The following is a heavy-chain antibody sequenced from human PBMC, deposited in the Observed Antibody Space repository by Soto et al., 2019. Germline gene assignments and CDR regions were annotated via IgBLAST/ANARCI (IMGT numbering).Heavy chain of an antibody. CDR1: GFTFSSYG. Sequence: PGGSLRLSCAASGFTFSSYGMHWVRQAPGKGLEWVAVISYDGSNKYYADSVKGRFTISRDNSKNTLYPQMNSLRAEDTAVYYCAKTRSDSSGYYLFDYWGQGTLVTVS. CDR3: AKTRSDSSGYYLFDY. J-gene: IGHJ4*02. V-gene: IGHV3-30*18. D-gene: IGHD3-22*01. CDR2: ISYDGSNK.